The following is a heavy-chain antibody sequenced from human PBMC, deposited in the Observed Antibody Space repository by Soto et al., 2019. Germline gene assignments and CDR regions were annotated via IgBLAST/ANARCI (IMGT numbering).Heavy chain of an antibody. Sequence: QVQLVQSGAEVKKPGSSVKVSCKASGDSFNNDGVNWVRQAPRQGLEWVGGIIPHFGPAKYPQKFQGRATITADTPTNTVFRELPSLTAADTAIYYCARGALLDWHNYFALDVWGQGTSVTVSS. V-gene: IGHV1-69*06. J-gene: IGHJ6*02. D-gene: IGHD3-9*01. CDR3: ARGALLDWHNYFALDV. CDR1: GDSFNNDG. CDR2: IIPHFGPA.